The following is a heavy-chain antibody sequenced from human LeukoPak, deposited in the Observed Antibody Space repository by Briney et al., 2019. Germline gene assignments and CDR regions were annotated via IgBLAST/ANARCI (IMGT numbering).Heavy chain of an antibody. CDR2: INHSGGT. J-gene: IGHJ4*02. CDR1: GGSFSGYY. V-gene: IGHV4-34*01. CDR3: ARGGWPRVYFDY. D-gene: IGHD3-10*01. Sequence: SETLSLTCAVYGGSFSGYYWSWIRQPPGKGLEWIGEINHSGGTNYNPSLKSRVTISVDTSKNQFSLKLSSVTAADTAVYYCARGGWPRVYFDYWGQGTLVTVSS.